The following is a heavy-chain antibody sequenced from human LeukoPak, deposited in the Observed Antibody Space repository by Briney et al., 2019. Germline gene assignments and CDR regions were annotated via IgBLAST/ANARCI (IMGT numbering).Heavy chain of an antibody. V-gene: IGHV1-18*01. CDR1: GYTFTSYG. CDR3: AREGPGSYPAHIVVVTALDY. CDR2: ISAYNGNT. J-gene: IGHJ4*02. Sequence: GASVKVFCKASGYTFTSYGISWVRQAPGQGLEWMGWISAYNGNTNYAQKLQGRVTMTTDTSTSTAYMELRSLRSDDTAVYYCAREGPGSYPAHIVVVTALDYWGQGTLVTVSS. D-gene: IGHD2-21*02.